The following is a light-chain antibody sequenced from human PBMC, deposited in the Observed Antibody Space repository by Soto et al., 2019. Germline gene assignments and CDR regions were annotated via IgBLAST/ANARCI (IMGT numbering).Light chain of an antibody. CDR2: GAS. J-gene: IGKJ4*01. CDR1: QSVSSD. CDR3: LQYNNWPLT. Sequence: EIVMTQSPATLSVPPGERAILSCRASQSVSSDLAWYQQKPGQAPRLLIYGASTRATGFPARFGGSGSGTEFTLTISSLQSEDFAVYYCLQYNNWPLTFGGGTKVEIK. V-gene: IGKV3-15*01.